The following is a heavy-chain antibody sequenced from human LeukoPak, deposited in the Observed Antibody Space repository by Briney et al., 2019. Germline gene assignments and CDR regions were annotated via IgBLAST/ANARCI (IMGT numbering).Heavy chain of an antibody. V-gene: IGHV3-7*01. CDR1: KFTFSSYW. CDR2: IKQDGSEK. CDR3: ASPPSSSGWYRAEYFQH. Sequence: GGSLRLSCAASKFTFSSYWMSWVRQAPGKGLEWVANIKQDGSEKYYVDSVKGRFTISRDNSKNTLYLQMNSLRAEDTAVYYCASPPSSSGWYRAEYFQHWGQGTLVTVSS. J-gene: IGHJ1*01. D-gene: IGHD6-19*01.